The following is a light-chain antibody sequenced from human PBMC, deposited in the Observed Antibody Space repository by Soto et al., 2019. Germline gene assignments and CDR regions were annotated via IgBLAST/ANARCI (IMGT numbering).Light chain of an antibody. J-gene: IGLJ1*01. Sequence: QSVLPQPPSASGTPGQRVTISCSGTPSNIGRNYVYWYQQFPGAAPKLIIYRNNQRSSGVPNRFSGSRSDTSASLAISGLRSEDEADYYCASWDDSLSGEVFGTGTKGTVL. CDR1: PSNIGRNY. CDR3: ASWDDSLSGEV. V-gene: IGLV1-47*01. CDR2: RNN.